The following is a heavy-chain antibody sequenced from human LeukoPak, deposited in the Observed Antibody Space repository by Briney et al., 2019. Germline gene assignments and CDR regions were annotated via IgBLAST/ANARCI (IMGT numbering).Heavy chain of an antibody. CDR1: GGSFSGYY. V-gene: IGHV4-34*01. CDR3: ARGEILQQLYGMDV. Sequence: PSETLSLTRAVYGGSFSGYYWSWIRQPPGKGLEWIGEINHSGSTNYTPPLKSRVTISVDTSKNQFSLKLSSVTGAHTAVYYCARGEILQQLYGMDVWGQGTTVTVSS. CDR2: INHSGST. J-gene: IGHJ6*02. D-gene: IGHD6-13*01.